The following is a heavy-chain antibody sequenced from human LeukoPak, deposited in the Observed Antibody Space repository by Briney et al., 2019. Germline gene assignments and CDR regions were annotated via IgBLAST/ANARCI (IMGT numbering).Heavy chain of an antibody. CDR2: TYYRSTWYN. CDR1: GDSVSSNSVT. J-gene: IGHJ5*02. CDR3: ARRLTQYDCFDP. V-gene: IGHV6-1*01. D-gene: IGHD2-2*01. Sequence: SQTLSLTCAISGDSVSSNSVTWNWIRQSPSRGLEWLGRTYYRSTWYNDYAVSVRGRITVNPDTTKNQFSLHLNSVTPEDTAVYYCARRLTQYDCFDPWGQGILVTVSS.